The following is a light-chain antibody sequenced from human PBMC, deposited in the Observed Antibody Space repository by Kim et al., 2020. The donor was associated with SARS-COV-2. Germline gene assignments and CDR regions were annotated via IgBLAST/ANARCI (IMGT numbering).Light chain of an antibody. CDR3: TSHTDTNTYV. J-gene: IGLJ1*01. CDR1: SRDICNYNR. Sequence: GQTVTISFTGTSRDICNYNRVSWYQQSPGTAPNLIIYEVSNRPAGVPHRFSGSKSGNTASLTISGLQAEDEARYYCTSHTDTNTYVFGSGTKVTIL. V-gene: IGLV2-18*02. CDR2: EVS.